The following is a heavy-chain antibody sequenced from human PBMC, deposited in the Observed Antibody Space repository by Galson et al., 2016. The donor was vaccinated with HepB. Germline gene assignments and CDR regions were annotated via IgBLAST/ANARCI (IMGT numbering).Heavy chain of an antibody. Sequence: ETLSLTCAVYGESFTAYYWIWIRQPPGKGLEWIGEINHRGYTNYNPSLKSRVTISGDTSRNQFSLNQTSVTAADTAIYYCARGQFWPSGVFDYWGQGTSVTVSS. D-gene: IGHD3-3*02. V-gene: IGHV4-34*01. CDR2: INHRGYT. J-gene: IGHJ4*02. CDR1: GESFTAYY. CDR3: ARGQFWPSGVFDY.